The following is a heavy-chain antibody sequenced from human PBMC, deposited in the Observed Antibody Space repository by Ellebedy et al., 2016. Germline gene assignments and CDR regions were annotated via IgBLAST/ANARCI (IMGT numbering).Heavy chain of an antibody. Sequence: GGSLRLXCVASGFTFRNFFMSWVRQAPGGGLEWVSTISAGGDITFSADSVKGRFTISRDNSRDTLYLQMSSLRDEDSAIYYCREGHYSDVWGQGTQVTVSA. CDR3: REGHYSDV. CDR2: ISAGGDIT. J-gene: IGHJ4*02. D-gene: IGHD3-22*01. V-gene: IGHV3-23*01. CDR1: GFTFRNFF.